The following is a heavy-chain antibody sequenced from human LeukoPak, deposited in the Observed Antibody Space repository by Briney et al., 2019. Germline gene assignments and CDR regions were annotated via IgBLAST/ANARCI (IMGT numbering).Heavy chain of an antibody. J-gene: IGHJ4*02. V-gene: IGHV5-51*01. D-gene: IGHD3-10*01. CDR1: GYSFTSYW. Sequence: GESLKISCKGSGYSFTSYWIGWVRQMPGKGREGRGSIYPGDSDTRYSPSFQGQVTISADKSISTAYLQWNSLKASDTAMYYCARRGAGFGELMDFDYWGQGTLVTVSS. CDR2: IYPGDSDT. CDR3: ARRGAGFGELMDFDY.